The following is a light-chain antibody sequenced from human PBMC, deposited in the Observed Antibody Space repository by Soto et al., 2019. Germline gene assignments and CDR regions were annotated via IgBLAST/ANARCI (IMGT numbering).Light chain of an antibody. J-gene: IGKJ1*01. Sequence: EIVLTQSPGTLYLSPGQRATLSCRASQSVNRNYLARYQQTPGQAPRLLIYGASSRATGIPDRFTGSGSGTEFTLTISRLEPEDFAVYYCQHYGSSPPWTFGQGNKVEIK. V-gene: IGKV3-20*01. CDR1: QSVNRNY. CDR3: QHYGSSPPWT. CDR2: GAS.